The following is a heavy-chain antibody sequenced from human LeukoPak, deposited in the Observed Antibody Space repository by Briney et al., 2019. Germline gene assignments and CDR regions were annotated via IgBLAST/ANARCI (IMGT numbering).Heavy chain of an antibody. CDR3: ARVFDS. CDR1: GGSVYTSDYY. Sequence: SETLSLTRTVSGGSVYTSDYYWGWVRQPPGKGPEWIGDIFYTGKTNYNPSLKSRVSISIDTSKNQFSLKLTSVTAADTAVYYCARVFDSWGQGTLVTVSS. CDR2: IFYTGKT. V-gene: IGHV4-39*07. J-gene: IGHJ4*02.